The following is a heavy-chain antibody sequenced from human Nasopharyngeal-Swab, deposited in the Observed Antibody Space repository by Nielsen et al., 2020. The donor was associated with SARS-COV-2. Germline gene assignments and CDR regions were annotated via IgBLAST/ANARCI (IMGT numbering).Heavy chain of an antibody. V-gene: IGHV5-51*01. CDR3: ARRAARDGYNYEVDP. J-gene: IGHJ5*02. D-gene: IGHD5-24*01. CDR1: GYSFSNYW. CDR2: IFPGDFDN. Sequence: GGSLRLSCKGSGYSFSNYWIGWVRQMAGKGLEWMGIIFPGDFDNRYSPSFQGQVTISADRSINTAYLQWNSLRASDTAMYFCARRAARDGYNYEVDPWGQGTLVTVSS.